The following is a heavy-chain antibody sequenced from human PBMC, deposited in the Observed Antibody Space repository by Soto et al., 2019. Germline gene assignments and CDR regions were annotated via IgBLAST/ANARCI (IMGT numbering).Heavy chain of an antibody. CDR1: GGTFSSYA. Sequence: QVQLVQSGAEVKKPGSSVKVSCKASGGTFSSYAISWVRQAPGQGLEWMGGIIPIFGTANYAQKFQGRVTITADEPTSTAYMELSILRSDDTVVYYRARDPGSGLGYWGQGTLVTVSS. V-gene: IGHV1-69*01. D-gene: IGHD3-10*01. J-gene: IGHJ4*02. CDR2: IIPIFGTA. CDR3: ARDPGSGLGY.